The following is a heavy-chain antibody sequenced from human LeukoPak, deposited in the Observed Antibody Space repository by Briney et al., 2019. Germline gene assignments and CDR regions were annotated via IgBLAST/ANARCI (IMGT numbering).Heavy chain of an antibody. CDR1: GGSFSGYY. Sequence: SETLSLTCAVYGGSFSGYYWSWIRQPPGKGLEWIGEINHSGSTNYNLSLKSRVTISLDTSKNQFSLRLSSVTAADTAVYYCARGGRSFVYYFDFWGQGALITVTS. CDR2: INHSGST. D-gene: IGHD1-26*01. CDR3: ARGGRSFVYYFDF. V-gene: IGHV4-34*01. J-gene: IGHJ4*02.